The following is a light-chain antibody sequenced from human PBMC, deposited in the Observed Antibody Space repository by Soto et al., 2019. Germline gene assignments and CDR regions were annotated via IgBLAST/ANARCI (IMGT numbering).Light chain of an antibody. J-gene: IGLJ1*01. CDR2: ADS. Sequence: QSVLTQPPSASLTPGQRVTISCSGDISNIGTNSVHWYQHLPGTAPKLVIYADSQRPSGVPDRFSGSKSGTSASLAISGLQSEDDADYLCAAWDDNLNGPLFGTGTKVTAL. V-gene: IGLV1-44*01. CDR1: ISNIGTNS. CDR3: AAWDDNLNGPL.